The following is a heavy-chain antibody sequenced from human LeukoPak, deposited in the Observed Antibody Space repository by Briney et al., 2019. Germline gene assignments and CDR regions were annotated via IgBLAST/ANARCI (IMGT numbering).Heavy chain of an antibody. D-gene: IGHD4-23*01. J-gene: IGHJ4*02. CDR1: GGTFISYA. CDR3: ARDHWYGAPVGYFDY. V-gene: IGHV1-69*13. Sequence: GASVKVSCKASGGTFISYAISWVRQAPGQGLEWMGGIIPIFGTANYAQKFQGRVTITADESTSTAYMELSSLRSEDTAVYYCARDHWYGAPVGYFDYWGQGTLVTVSS. CDR2: IIPIFGTA.